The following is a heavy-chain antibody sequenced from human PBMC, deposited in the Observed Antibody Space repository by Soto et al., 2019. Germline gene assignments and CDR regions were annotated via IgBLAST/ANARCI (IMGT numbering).Heavy chain of an antibody. CDR3: AKPIVGATHFDY. Sequence: HPGGSLTLSCAASGFTFSSYGMHWVRQAPGKGLEWVAVISYDGSNKYYADSVKGRFTISRDNSKNTLYLQMNSLRAEDTAVYYCAKPIVGATHFDYWGQGTLVTVSS. J-gene: IGHJ4*02. CDR2: ISYDGSNK. CDR1: GFTFSSYG. V-gene: IGHV3-30*18. D-gene: IGHD1-26*01.